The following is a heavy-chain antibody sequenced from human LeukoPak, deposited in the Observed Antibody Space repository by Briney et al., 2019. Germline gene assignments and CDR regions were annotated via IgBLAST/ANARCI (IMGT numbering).Heavy chain of an antibody. V-gene: IGHV3-7*03. Sequence: GGSLRFSCAASGFPFNAYWMTWARQAPGKGLEWVASINHNGNVNYYVDSVKGRFTISRDNAKNSLYLQMSNLRAEDTAVYFCARGGGLDVWGQGATVTVSS. D-gene: IGHD3-16*01. CDR2: INHNGNVN. CDR1: GFPFNAYW. CDR3: ARGGGLDV. J-gene: IGHJ6*02.